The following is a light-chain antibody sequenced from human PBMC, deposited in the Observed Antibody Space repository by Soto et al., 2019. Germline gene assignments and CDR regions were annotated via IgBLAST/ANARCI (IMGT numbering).Light chain of an antibody. J-gene: IGKJ4*01. CDR3: QQYSQWPLT. V-gene: IGKV3-15*01. CDR2: RTS. Sequence: IVMTQSPATGSVSRMEGATLGFRASQSISSNLAWYHQKPGQAPRLLMFRTSSRATCFPARFSGSGSGTEFNLTISSLQSQDFAVYYCQQYSQWPLTFGGGTKLDIK. CDR1: QSISSN.